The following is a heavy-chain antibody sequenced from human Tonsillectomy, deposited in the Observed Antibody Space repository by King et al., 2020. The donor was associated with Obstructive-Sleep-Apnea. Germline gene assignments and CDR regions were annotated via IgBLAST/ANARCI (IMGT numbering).Heavy chain of an antibody. CDR3: TAELRYFDPPNY. CDR1: GFSFGDYA. V-gene: IGHV3-49*01. CDR2: SRKQAYGGTS. J-gene: IGHJ4*02. Sequence: VQLVESGGGLVQPGQSLRLSCTTSGFSFGDYALSWFRQAPGKGLEWVGFSRKQAYGGTSEYAASVKGRFTISSDGSTSIAYLQMNSLKTEDTAVYYCTAELRYFDPPNYWGQGTLVIVSS. D-gene: IGHD3-9*01.